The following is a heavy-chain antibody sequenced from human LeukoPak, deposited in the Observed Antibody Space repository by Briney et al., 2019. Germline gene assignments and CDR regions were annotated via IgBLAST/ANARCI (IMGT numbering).Heavy chain of an antibody. Sequence: GGTLRLSCAASGFTFSSYGMSWVRQAPGKGLEWVSAISGSGGSTYYADSVKGRFTISRDNSKNTLYLQMNSLRAEDTAVYYCXXDCHDSSGAYYFDYWGQGTLVTVSS. V-gene: IGHV3-23*01. CDR1: GFTFSSYG. J-gene: IGHJ4*02. D-gene: IGHD3-22*01. CDR2: ISGSGGST. CDR3: XXDCHDSSGAYYFDY.